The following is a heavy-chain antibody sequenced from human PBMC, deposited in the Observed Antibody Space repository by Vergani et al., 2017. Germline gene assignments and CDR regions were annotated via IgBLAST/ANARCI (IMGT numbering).Heavy chain of an antibody. J-gene: IGHJ1*01. CDR1: GGTFSSYA. V-gene: IGHV1-69*01. D-gene: IGHD3-22*01. CDR2: IIPIFGTA. Sequence: QVKLVQSGAEVKKPGSSVKVSCKASGGTFSSYAISWVRQAPGQGLEWMGGIIPIFGTANYAQKFQGRVTITADESTSTAYMELSSLRSEDTAVYYCAGGHVSIGYYYRYFQHSGQGSLVTVSS. CDR3: AGGHVSIGYYYRYFQH.